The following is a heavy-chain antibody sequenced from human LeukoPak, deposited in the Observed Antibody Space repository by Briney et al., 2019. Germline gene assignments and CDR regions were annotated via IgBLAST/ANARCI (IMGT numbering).Heavy chain of an antibody. J-gene: IGHJ4*02. D-gene: IGHD5-18*01. CDR3: ARRRGYSYVFDY. CDR2: IEWDDDK. Sequence: ESGPALVKPTQTLTLTCTFSGFSLTTSGMCVIWLRQPPGKALEWLARIEWDDDKYYSTSLKTRLTISKDTSKNQVVLTMTNMDPVDSATYYCARRRGYSYVFDYWGQGILVTVSS. V-gene: IGHV2-70*11. CDR1: GFSLTTSGMC.